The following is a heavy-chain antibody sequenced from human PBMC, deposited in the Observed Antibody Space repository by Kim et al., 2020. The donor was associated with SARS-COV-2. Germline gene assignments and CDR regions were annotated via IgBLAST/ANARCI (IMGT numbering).Heavy chain of an antibody. Sequence: GSAQKCQGRVTMTRHTSISTAYMGLSSLRSEDTAVYYCARVRFVIWYFDLWGRGTLVTVSS. D-gene: IGHD3-3*01. J-gene: IGHJ2*01. CDR3: ARVRFVIWYFDL. V-gene: IGHV1-8*01.